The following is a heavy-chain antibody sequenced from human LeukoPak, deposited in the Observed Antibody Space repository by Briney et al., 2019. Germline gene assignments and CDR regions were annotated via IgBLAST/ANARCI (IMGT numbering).Heavy chain of an antibody. CDR2: IYYSGST. CDR3: ARITMIVVVITTSLDAFDI. D-gene: IGHD3-22*01. Sequence: SETLSLTCTVSGGSISSYYWSWIRQPPGKGLEWIGYIYYSGSTNYNPSLKSRVTISVDTSKNQFSLKLSSVTAADTAVYYCARITMIVVVITTSLDAFDIWGQGTMVTVSS. J-gene: IGHJ3*02. CDR1: GGSISSYY. V-gene: IGHV4-59*12.